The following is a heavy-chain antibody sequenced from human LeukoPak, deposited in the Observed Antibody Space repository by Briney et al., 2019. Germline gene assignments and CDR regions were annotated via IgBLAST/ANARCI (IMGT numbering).Heavy chain of an antibody. Sequence: PSETLSLTCTVSGGSISSSSYYWGWIRQPPGKGLEWIGSIYYSGSTYYNPSLKSRVSISVDTSKNQFSLKLSSVTAADTAVYYCARDWPVYSSSRYEAYWGQGTLVTVSS. J-gene: IGHJ4*02. CDR3: ARDWPVYSSSRYEAY. CDR2: IYYSGST. D-gene: IGHD6-13*01. V-gene: IGHV4-39*07. CDR1: GGSISSSSYY.